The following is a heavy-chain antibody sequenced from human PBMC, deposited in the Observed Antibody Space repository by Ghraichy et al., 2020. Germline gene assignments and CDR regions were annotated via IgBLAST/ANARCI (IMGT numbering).Heavy chain of an antibody. D-gene: IGHD2-15*01. CDR2: IYWDDTK. J-gene: IGHJ1*01. V-gene: IGHV2-5*02. Sequence: SGPTLVKPTQTLTLTCTFSGFSLSTSGVGVGWIRQPPGKALEWLALIYWDDTKRYSPSLRSRLSINKDTSKNQVVVTMTDMDPVDTATFYCAKTVESLGDCSGGTCYSEYFQHWGQGTLVTVSS. CDR3: AKTVESLGDCSGGTCYSEYFQH. CDR1: GFSLSTSGVG.